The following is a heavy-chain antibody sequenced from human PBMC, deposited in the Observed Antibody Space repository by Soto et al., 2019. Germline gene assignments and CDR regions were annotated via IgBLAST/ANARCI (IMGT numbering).Heavy chain of an antibody. V-gene: IGHV1-69*01. J-gene: IGHJ6*02. Sequence: QVQLVQSGAEVKKPGSSVKVSCKASGGTFSSYAISWVRQAPGQGLEWMGGIIPIFGTANYAQKFQGRVTITADEPTSTAYMELSSLRSEDTAVYYCARVATIGGNYYYYYGMDVWGQGTTVTVSS. D-gene: IGHD5-12*01. CDR3: ARVATIGGNYYYYYGMDV. CDR2: IIPIFGTA. CDR1: GGTFSSYA.